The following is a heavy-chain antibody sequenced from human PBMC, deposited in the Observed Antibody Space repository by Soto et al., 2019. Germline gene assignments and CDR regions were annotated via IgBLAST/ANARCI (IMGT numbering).Heavy chain of an antibody. CDR3: ARVLRGDFWSGYYFGTGVYYYYYMDV. Sequence: SETLSLTCAVYGGSFSGYYWSWIRQPPGKGLEWIGENNHSGSTNYNPSLKSRVTISVDTSKNQFSLKLSSVTAADTAVYYCARVLRGDFWSGYYFGTGVYYYYYMDVWGKGTTVTVSS. CDR1: GGSFSGYY. V-gene: IGHV4-34*01. CDR2: NNHSGST. D-gene: IGHD3-3*01. J-gene: IGHJ6*03.